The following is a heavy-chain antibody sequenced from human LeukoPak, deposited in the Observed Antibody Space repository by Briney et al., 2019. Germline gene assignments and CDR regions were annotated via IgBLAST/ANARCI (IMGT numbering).Heavy chain of an antibody. V-gene: IGHV3-48*01. CDR2: ISSSSDTI. J-gene: IGHJ4*02. Sequence: GGSLRLSCAASGFTFSSYSMNWVRQAPGKGLEWISYISSSSDTIYYADSVKGQFTISGDNAKNSLYLQVNNLRAEDTAVYYCARGSSNFYFDYWGQGTLVTVSS. CDR3: ARGSSNFYFDY. D-gene: IGHD1-1*01. CDR1: GFTFSSYS.